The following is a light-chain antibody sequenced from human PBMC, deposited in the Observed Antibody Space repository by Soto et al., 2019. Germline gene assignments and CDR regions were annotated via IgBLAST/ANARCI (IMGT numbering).Light chain of an antibody. CDR2: ATS. J-gene: IGKJ1*01. V-gene: IGKV3-20*01. CDR3: QQYGSSPPT. CDR1: QSVSSSF. Sequence: VLTQSPGTLSLSPGERATLSCRASQSVSSSFLAWYQQKPGQAPRLLIYATSSRATGIPDRFSGSGSGTDFTLTISRLEPEDFAVYYCQQYGSSPPTFGQGTKVDIK.